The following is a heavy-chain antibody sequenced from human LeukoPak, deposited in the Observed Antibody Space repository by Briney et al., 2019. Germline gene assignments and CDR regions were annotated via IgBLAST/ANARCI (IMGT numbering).Heavy chain of an antibody. CDR3: ARERGGFDY. J-gene: IGHJ4*02. Sequence: GGSLRLSCAASGFTFSSYGMSWVRQAPGKGLEWVSAISGSGGSTYYADSVKGRFTISRDNAKNSLYLQMNSLRAEDTAVYYCARERGGFDYWGQGTLVTVSS. V-gene: IGHV3-23*01. CDR1: GFTFSSYG. D-gene: IGHD3-16*01. CDR2: ISGSGGST.